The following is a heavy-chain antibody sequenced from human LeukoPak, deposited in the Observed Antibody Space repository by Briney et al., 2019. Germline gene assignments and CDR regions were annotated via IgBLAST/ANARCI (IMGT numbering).Heavy chain of an antibody. Sequence: SETLSLTCAVYGGSFSGYYWSWSRQPPGKGLEWIGEINHSGSSNYNPSLKSRVTISVDTSKNQFSLKLSSVTAADTAVYYCARGEDGDYYFQHWGQGTLVPVSS. D-gene: IGHD4-17*01. V-gene: IGHV4-34*01. CDR3: ARGEDGDYYFQH. CDR1: GGSFSGYY. J-gene: IGHJ1*01. CDR2: INHSGSS.